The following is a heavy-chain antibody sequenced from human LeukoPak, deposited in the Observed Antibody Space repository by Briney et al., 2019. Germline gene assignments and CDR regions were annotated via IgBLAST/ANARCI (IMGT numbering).Heavy chain of an antibody. CDR3: AKGGFGELLISSGFDY. CDR2: ISSSSSYI. V-gene: IGHV3-21*01. D-gene: IGHD3-10*01. CDR1: GFTFSSYS. J-gene: IGHJ4*02. Sequence: GGSLRLSCAASGFTFSSYSMNWVRQAPGKGLEWVSSISSSSSYIYYADSVKGRFTISRDNAKNSLYLQMNSLRAEDTAVYYCAKGGFGELLISSGFDYWGQGTLVTVSS.